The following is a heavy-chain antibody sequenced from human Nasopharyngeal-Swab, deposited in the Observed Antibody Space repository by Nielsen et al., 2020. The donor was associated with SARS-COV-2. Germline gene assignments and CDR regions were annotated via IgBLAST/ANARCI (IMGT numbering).Heavy chain of an antibody. V-gene: IGHV3-33*01. J-gene: IGHJ4*02. Sequence: GESLKISCAASGFTFSSYGMHWVRQAPGKGLEWVAVIWYDGSNKYYADSVKGRFTISRDNSKNTLYLQMNSLRAEDTAVYYCARALTTYYDFWSGYYVFDYWGQGTLVTVSS. CDR1: GFTFSSYG. CDR3: ARALTTYYDFWSGYYVFDY. CDR2: IWYDGSNK. D-gene: IGHD3-3*01.